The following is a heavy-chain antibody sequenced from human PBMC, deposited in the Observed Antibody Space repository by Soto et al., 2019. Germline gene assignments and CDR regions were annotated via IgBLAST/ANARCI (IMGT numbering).Heavy chain of an antibody. CDR2: XKQDGREK. V-gene: IGHV3-7*01. J-gene: IGHJ6*03. Sequence: EVRLVESGGGLVQPGGSLRLSCAASGFSFSHYCMSWVRQAPGKGLEXVXXXKQDGREKYDVDSVKGRFTISRDNAKXXXXXXXXXXXXXXXXXXXXXXXXXXXXXXXXXXXXXYYYYYMDVWGKGTTVTVSS. CDR3: XXXXXXXXXXXXXXXXXYYYYYMDV. CDR1: GFSFSHYC.